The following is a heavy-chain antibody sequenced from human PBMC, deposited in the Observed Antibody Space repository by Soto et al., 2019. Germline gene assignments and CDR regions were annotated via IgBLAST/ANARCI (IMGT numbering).Heavy chain of an antibody. D-gene: IGHD1-26*01. V-gene: IGHV3-66*01. CDR1: GFTVSSSY. Sequence: EVQLVESGGGLVQPGGSLRLSCAASGFTVSSSYLYWVRQAPGRGLEWVSSIYISGSTNYADSVQGRFTISRDNSKNTLYLQMNSLRSEDTAVYYCARGKVGTDPNWLDPWGEGTLVTVSS. J-gene: IGHJ5*02. CDR3: ARGKVGTDPNWLDP. CDR2: IYISGST.